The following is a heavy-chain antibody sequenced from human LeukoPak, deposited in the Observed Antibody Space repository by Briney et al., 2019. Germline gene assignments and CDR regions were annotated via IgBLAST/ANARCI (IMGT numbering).Heavy chain of an antibody. J-gene: IGHJ4*02. Sequence: GESLKISCKGSGYSFTNYWIGWVRQMPGKGLEWMGIIYPGDSDTRYSPSFQGQVTISADKSFSTAYLQWSSLKASDTAMYYCARGSLEWLSPYYFDYWGQGTLVTVSS. CDR1: GYSFTNYW. V-gene: IGHV5-51*01. D-gene: IGHD3-3*01. CDR3: ARGSLEWLSPYYFDY. CDR2: IYPGDSDT.